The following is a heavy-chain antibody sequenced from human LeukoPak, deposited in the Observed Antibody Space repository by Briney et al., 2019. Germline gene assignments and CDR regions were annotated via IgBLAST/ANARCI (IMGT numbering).Heavy chain of an antibody. CDR3: ARERTLMTTVTRGWYFDL. Sequence: PSETLSLTCAVYGGSFSDYYGSWIRQPPGKGLEWIGEINHSGSTNYNPSLKSRVTISVDTSKNQFSLKLSSVTAADTAVYYCARERTLMTTVTRGWYFDLWGRGTLVTVSS. J-gene: IGHJ2*01. V-gene: IGHV4-34*01. CDR1: GGSFSDYY. D-gene: IGHD4-17*01. CDR2: INHSGST.